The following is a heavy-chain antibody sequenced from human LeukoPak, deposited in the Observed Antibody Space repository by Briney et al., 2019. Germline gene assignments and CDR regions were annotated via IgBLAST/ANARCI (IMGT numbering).Heavy chain of an antibody. V-gene: IGHV5-51*01. CDR2: IYPGDSDT. CDR3: ARSPVVAGTPSDI. Sequence: GESLKISCKGSGYSFTSYWIGWVRQMPGKGLEWMGIIYPGDSDTRYSPSFQGQVTISADKSISTAYLQWSSLKASDTAMYYCARSPVVAGTPSDIWGQGTMVTVSS. CDR1: GYSFTSYW. D-gene: IGHD6-19*01. J-gene: IGHJ3*02.